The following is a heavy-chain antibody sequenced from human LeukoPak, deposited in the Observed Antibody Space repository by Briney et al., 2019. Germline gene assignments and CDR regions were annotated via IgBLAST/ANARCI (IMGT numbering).Heavy chain of an antibody. CDR2: ISAYNGNT. J-gene: IGHJ6*02. CDR1: GYTLTDYY. Sequence: ASVTVSCKASGYTLTDYYMHWVRQAPGQGLEWMGWISAYNGNTNYAQKLQGRVTMTTDTSTSTAYMELRSLRSDDTAVYYCARRGYSGSYYDDYYYYGMDVWGQGTTVTVSS. V-gene: IGHV1-18*04. D-gene: IGHD1-26*01. CDR3: ARRGYSGSYYDDYYYYGMDV.